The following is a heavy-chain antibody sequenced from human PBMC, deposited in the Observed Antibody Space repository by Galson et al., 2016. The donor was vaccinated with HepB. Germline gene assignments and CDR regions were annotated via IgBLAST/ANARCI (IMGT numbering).Heavy chain of an antibody. Sequence: SLRLSCAASGSRFSSYGMHWVRQASGKGLEWVAVILYDGSKKYYADSVKGRFTISRDTSKNTLYLQMNSLRAEDTAVYYCAKDPYYYGSGIDLSFDYWGQGTLVTVSS. V-gene: IGHV3-30*18. CDR1: GSRFSSYG. CDR3: AKDPYYYGSGIDLSFDY. CDR2: ILYDGSKK. J-gene: IGHJ4*02. D-gene: IGHD3-10*01.